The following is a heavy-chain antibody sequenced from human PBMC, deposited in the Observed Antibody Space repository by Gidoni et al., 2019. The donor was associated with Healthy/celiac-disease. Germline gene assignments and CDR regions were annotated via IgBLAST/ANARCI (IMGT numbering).Heavy chain of an antibody. Sequence: EVQLLESGGGLVQPGGSLSLSCAASGFTFSSYAMSWVRQDPGKGLEWVSAISGSGGSTYYADSVKGRFTISRDNSKNTLYLKRNSLRAEDTAVYYCAKGKFMVRGVIGSYFDYWGQGTLVTVSS. D-gene: IGHD3-10*01. CDR1: GFTFSSYA. CDR3: AKGKFMVRGVIGSYFDY. J-gene: IGHJ4*02. CDR2: ISGSGGST. V-gene: IGHV3-23*01.